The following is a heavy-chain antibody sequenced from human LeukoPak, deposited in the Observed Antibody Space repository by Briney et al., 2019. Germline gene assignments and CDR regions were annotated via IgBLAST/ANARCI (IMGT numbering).Heavy chain of an antibody. D-gene: IGHD1-26*01. CDR1: GYSFTSYW. J-gene: IGHJ4*02. CDR2: IYPGDSDI. V-gene: IGHV5-51*01. CDR3: AREASVGARGPFDY. Sequence: GESLKISCKGSGYSFTSYWIGWVRQMPGKGLEWMGIIYPGDSDIRYSPSFQGQVSISADKSINTAYLQWSSLKASDTAKYYCAREASVGARGPFDYWGQGTLVTVSS.